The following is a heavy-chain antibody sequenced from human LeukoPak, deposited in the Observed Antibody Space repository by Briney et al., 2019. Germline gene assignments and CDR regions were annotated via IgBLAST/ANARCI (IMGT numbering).Heavy chain of an antibody. CDR3: ARTRTDARRHCSSTSCPVDAFDI. CDR2: INDSGST. Sequence: XSXIRQTPXXGLEWMGEINDSGSTTDNPAIKSGVTISVEKSKKQFSRKRRCVTAEDRAVYCCARTRTDARRHCSSTSCPVDAFDIWGQGTMVTVSS. D-gene: IGHD2-2*01. V-gene: IGHV4-34*01. J-gene: IGHJ3*02.